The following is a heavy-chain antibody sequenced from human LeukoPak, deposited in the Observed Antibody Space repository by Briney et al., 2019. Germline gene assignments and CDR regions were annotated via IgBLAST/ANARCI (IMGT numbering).Heavy chain of an antibody. CDR2: INDYTWNT. J-gene: IGHJ6*02. D-gene: IGHD3-22*01. V-gene: IGHV4-34*01. CDR1: GGSFTDYF. Sequence: PSETLSLTCDVFGGSFTDYFWTWIRQSPGKGLEWIGEINDYTWNTNYNPSLNSRVSISLEKSKNQFSLELRSVTAADTAVYYCARGRIAKIVVVHSFHYGMDVWGQGTTVTVSS. CDR3: ARGRIAKIVVVHSFHYGMDV.